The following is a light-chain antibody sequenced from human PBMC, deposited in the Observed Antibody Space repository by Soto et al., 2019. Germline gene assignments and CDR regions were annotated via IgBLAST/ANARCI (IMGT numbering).Light chain of an antibody. V-gene: IGLV1-51*01. J-gene: IGLJ3*02. CDR3: ATWETSLTGVA. CDR1: TANLGTNY. CDR2: END. Sequence: QSALTQPPSVSAAPGQKVTISCSGTTANLGTNYVSWYQQLPGTVPKLLIYENDKRPSGIPDRFSGSKSGSSATLAITGLLTGDEADYFCATWETSLTGVAFGGGTKVTVL.